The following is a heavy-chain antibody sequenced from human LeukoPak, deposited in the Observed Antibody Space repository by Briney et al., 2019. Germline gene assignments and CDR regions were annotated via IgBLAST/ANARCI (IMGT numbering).Heavy chain of an antibody. CDR1: GFTFSSYS. D-gene: IGHD6-13*01. J-gene: IGHJ4*02. CDR3: AKDMEYSSTWSAFDY. V-gene: IGHV3-21*04. Sequence: GGSLRLSCAASGFTFSSYSMNWVRQAPGKGLEWVSLISSSSSYIYYADSVKGRFTISRDNAKNSLYLQMNSLRAEDTALYYCAKDMEYSSTWSAFDYWGQGTLVTVSS. CDR2: ISSSSSYI.